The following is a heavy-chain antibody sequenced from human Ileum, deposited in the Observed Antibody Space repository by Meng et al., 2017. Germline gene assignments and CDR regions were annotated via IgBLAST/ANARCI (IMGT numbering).Heavy chain of an antibody. Sequence: GESLKISCAASGFTFSTYEVNWVRQAPGKGLEWVSYISSSSSSIFYADSVKGRFTISRDNAKNSLDLQMNSLRAEDTAIYYCTRDRGYYGSGSPPYGMDVWGQGTTVTVSS. V-gene: IGHV3-48*03. CDR1: GFTFSTYE. J-gene: IGHJ6*02. CDR3: TRDRGYYGSGSPPYGMDV. D-gene: IGHD3-10*01. CDR2: ISSSSSSI.